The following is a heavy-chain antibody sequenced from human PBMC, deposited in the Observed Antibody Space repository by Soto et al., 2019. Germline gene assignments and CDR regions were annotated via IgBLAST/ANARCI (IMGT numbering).Heavy chain of an antibody. J-gene: IGHJ5*02. CDR2: INHSGST. CDR3: ARGRGKRDWFDP. CDR1: GGSFSGYY. Sequence: QVQLQQWGAGLLKPSETLSLTCAVYGGSFSGYYWSWIRQPPGKGLEWIGEINHSGSTNYNPSLKSRVTISVDTSKNQFSLKLSSVTAADTAVCYCARGRGKRDWFDPWGQGTLVTVSS. V-gene: IGHV4-34*01.